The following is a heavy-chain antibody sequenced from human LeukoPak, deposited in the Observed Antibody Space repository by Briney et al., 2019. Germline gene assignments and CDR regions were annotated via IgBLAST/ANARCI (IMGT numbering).Heavy chain of an antibody. V-gene: IGHV3-30*02. CDR2: IQTDGSTK. D-gene: IGHD1-26*01. J-gene: IGHJ4*02. CDR1: GFTFSRYG. Sequence: SGGSLRLSCVSSGFTFSRYGIHWVRQDPGKGLEWVSFIQTDGSTKYYSDSVKGRFTISRDNSKNTLYLQMNSLRAEDTAVYYCAKDRWEPRAGPSPNDYWGQGTLVTVSS. CDR3: AKDRWEPRAGPSPNDY.